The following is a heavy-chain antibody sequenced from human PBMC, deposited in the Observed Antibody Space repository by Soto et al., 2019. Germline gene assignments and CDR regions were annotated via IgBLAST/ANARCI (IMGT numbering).Heavy chain of an antibody. J-gene: IGHJ3*02. CDR1: GYSISSGYY. CDR3: ARGLRDSSGYHDAFDI. CDR2: IYRSGNT. V-gene: IGHV4-38-2*01. D-gene: IGHD3-22*01. Sequence: SETLSLTCAVSGYSISSGYYWGWIRQPPGKGLEWIGSIYRSGNTYYNPSLKSRVTISVDTSKNQFSLKLSSVTAADTAVYYCARGLRDSSGYHDAFDIWGQGTMVTVSS.